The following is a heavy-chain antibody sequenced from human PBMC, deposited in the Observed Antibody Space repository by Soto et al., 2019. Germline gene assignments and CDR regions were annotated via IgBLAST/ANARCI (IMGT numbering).Heavy chain of an antibody. CDR1: GGSISSSSYY. CDR2: IYYSGRT. CDR3: ARLERDFWSGYYIRSENYYYYYGMDV. J-gene: IGHJ6*02. Sequence: SETLSLTCTVSGGSISSSSYYWGWIRQPPGKGLEWIGSIYYSGRTYYNPSLTSRVTISVDTSKNQFSLKLSSVTAADTAVYYCARLERDFWSGYYIRSENYYYYYGMDVWGQGTTVTVS. D-gene: IGHD3-3*01. V-gene: IGHV4-39*01.